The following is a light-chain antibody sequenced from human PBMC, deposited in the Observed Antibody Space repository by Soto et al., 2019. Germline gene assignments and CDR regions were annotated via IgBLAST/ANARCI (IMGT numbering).Light chain of an antibody. J-gene: IGKJ5*01. CDR2: GAS. CDR3: QQRTNWPLTT. V-gene: IGKV3D-20*02. Sequence: EIVLTQSPGTPSLSPGERATLSCRASQSVSSSYLAWYQQKPGQAPRLLIYGASTRATGIPDRFSGSGSATDFTLTISRLEPEDFAVYYCQQRTNWPLTTFGHGTRLEI. CDR1: QSVSSSY.